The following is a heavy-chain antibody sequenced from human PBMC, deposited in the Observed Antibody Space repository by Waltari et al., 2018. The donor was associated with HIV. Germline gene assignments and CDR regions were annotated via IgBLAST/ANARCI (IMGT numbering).Heavy chain of an antibody. CDR3: ATGKSGDGYNSRGAFDI. J-gene: IGHJ3*02. CDR1: VGSISMRGFY. V-gene: IGHV4-31*03. CDR2: IYYSGST. D-gene: IGHD5-12*01. Sequence: QVQLQESGPALVKPPPTLSLTCTVSVGSISMRGFYWSWIRQHPGKGLEWIGYIYYSGSTYYNPSLKSRVTISVDTSKNQFSLKLSSVTAADTAVYYCATGKSGDGYNSRGAFDIWGQGTMVTVSS.